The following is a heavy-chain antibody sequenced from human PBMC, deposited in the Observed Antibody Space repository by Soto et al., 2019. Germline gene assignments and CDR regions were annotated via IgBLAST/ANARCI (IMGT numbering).Heavy chain of an antibody. Sequence: QVQLVQSGAEVKKPRASVKVSCKTSGYSFTSYDISWVREAPGQGLEWMGWINPYNGNTNYAQKLQGRVTMTTDTSTNTAYMELRSLRSDDTAVYYCARDWFGIDYWGQGTLVTVSS. CDR2: INPYNGNT. CDR3: ARDWFGIDY. D-gene: IGHD3-16*01. J-gene: IGHJ4*02. CDR1: GYSFTSYD. V-gene: IGHV1-18*01.